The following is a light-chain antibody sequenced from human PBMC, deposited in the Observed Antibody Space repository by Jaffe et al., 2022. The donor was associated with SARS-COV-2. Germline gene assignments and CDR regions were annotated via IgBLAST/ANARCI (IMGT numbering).Light chain of an antibody. V-gene: IGLV2-14*03. CDR2: LVS. J-gene: IGLJ1*01. Sequence: QSALTQPASVSGSPGQSITISCTGTSSDIGGYNYVSWYQHYAGSAPKLLIYLVSNRPAGVSSHFSGSKSGNTASLTISGLRADDEADYYCSSYSSSSTPRVFGTGTKVTVL. CDR1: SSDIGGYNY. CDR3: SSYSSSSTPRV.